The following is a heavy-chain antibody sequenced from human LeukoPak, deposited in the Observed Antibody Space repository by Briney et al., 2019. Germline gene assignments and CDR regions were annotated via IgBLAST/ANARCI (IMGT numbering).Heavy chain of an antibody. CDR1: GYTFTGYY. V-gene: IGHV1-2*02. D-gene: IGHD6-19*01. CDR3: AAEIAVAGIRSFDY. CDR2: INLNSGGT. J-gene: IGHJ4*02. Sequence: GASVKVSCKASGYTFTGYYMHWVRQAPGQGLEWMGWINLNSGGTNYAQKFQGRVTMTRDTSISTAYMELSRLRSDDTAVYYCAAEIAVAGIRSFDYWGQGTLVTVSS.